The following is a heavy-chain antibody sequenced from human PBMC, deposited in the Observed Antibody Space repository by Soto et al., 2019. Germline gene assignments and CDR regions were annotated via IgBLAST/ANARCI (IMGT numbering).Heavy chain of an antibody. Sequence: EVQLLESGGGLVQPGGSLRLSCAASGFTFNNYAMTWVRQAPGKGLAWVSAISGGGDTTSYADSVKGRFTVSRDGSKNTLYLQMSSLRAEDTALYYCAKGRGGSGSLTPRVDFWGQGTLVTVSS. CDR1: GFTFNNYA. CDR3: AKGRGGSGSLTPRVDF. V-gene: IGHV3-23*01. J-gene: IGHJ4*02. CDR2: ISGGGDTT. D-gene: IGHD3-10*01.